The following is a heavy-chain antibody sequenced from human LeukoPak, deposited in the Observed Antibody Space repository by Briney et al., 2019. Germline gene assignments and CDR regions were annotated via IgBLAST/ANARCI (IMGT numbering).Heavy chain of an antibody. CDR1: GFTFSSYS. Sequence: PGGSLRLSCAASGFTFSSYSMNWVRQAPGKGLEWVAFIQYDGSDKYYADSVKGRFTISRDNSKNTLYLQMNSLRAEDTAVFFCAKQNYFDSSTYSFDYWGQGTLVTVSS. D-gene: IGHD3-22*01. J-gene: IGHJ4*02. V-gene: IGHV3-30*02. CDR3: AKQNYFDSSTYSFDY. CDR2: IQYDGSDK.